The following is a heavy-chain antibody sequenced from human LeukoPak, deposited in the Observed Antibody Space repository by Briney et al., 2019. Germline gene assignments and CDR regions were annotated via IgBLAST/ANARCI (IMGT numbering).Heavy chain of an antibody. CDR1: GGSISNYY. D-gene: IGHD3-10*01. CDR2: IYYSGST. CDR3: ARHGVRGAPYNWFDP. J-gene: IGHJ5*02. V-gene: IGHV4-59*08. Sequence: PSETLSLTCTVSGGSISNYYWNWIRQPPGKGLEWIGNIYYSGSTNYNPSLKSRVTISVDTSKNQFSLKLTSVTAADTAVYYCARHGVRGAPYNWFDPWGQGTLVTVSS.